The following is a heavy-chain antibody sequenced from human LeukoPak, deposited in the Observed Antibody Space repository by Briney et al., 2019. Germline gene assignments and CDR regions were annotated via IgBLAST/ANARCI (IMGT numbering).Heavy chain of an antibody. Sequence: GASVKVSCKASGGTFSSYAISWVRQAPGQGLEWMGGIIPIFGTANYAQKFRGRVTITADESTSTAYMELSSLRSEDTAVYYCARAMYSSGSPGDYWGQGTLVTVSS. D-gene: IGHD6-19*01. CDR2: IIPIFGTA. J-gene: IGHJ4*02. CDR1: GGTFSSYA. V-gene: IGHV1-69*13. CDR3: ARAMYSSGSPGDY.